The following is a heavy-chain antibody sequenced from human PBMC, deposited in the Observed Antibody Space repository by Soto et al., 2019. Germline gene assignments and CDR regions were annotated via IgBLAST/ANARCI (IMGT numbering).Heavy chain of an antibody. Sequence: ASVKVSCKASGFTFTSSAVQWVRQARGQRLEWIGWIVVGSGNTNSAQKFQERVTITRDMSTSTAYMELSSLRSEDTAVYYCAASNYPNYYDYGMDVWGQGTTVTVSS. CDR2: IVVGSGNT. CDR1: GFTFTSSA. CDR3: AASNYPNYYDYGMDV. J-gene: IGHJ6*02. D-gene: IGHD4-4*01. V-gene: IGHV1-58*01.